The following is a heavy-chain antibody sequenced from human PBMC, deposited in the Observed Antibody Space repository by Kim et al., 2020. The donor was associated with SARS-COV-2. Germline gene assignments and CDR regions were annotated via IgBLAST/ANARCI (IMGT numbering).Heavy chain of an antibody. CDR3: AKDQYYDSSSIFDY. D-gene: IGHD3-22*01. Sequence: ADSVKGRFTISRDNSKNTLYLQMNSLRAEDTAVYYCAKDQYYDSSSIFDYWGQGTLVTVSS. V-gene: IGHV3-23*01. J-gene: IGHJ4*02.